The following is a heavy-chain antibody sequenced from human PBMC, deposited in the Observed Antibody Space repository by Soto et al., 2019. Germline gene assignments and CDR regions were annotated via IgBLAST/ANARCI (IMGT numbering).Heavy chain of an antibody. V-gene: IGHV3-74*01. CDR3: ARPDYYDDY. Sequence: PGGSLRLSCVASGFTFSNYWMHWVRQAPGKGLEWVSRINSDGSYTNYADSVEGRFTISRDNARNTLYLQMSSLRVEDTAVYYCARPDYYDDYWGQGTLVTVSS. CDR1: GFTFSNYW. CDR2: INSDGSYT. J-gene: IGHJ4*02. D-gene: IGHD3-22*01.